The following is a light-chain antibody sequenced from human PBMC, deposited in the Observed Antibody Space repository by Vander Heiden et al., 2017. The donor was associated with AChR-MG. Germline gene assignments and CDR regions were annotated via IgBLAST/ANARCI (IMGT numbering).Light chain of an antibody. Sequence: EIVLTQSPGTLSLSPGERATLSCRASQSLTTTFSPSTYLAWYQQKPGQPPRLLIYGASNRATGIPDRFHGSGSGTDFTLTITRLEPEDFAVYYCQQYAESPRYIFGQGTKLEIK. CDR3: QQYAESPRYI. CDR1: QSLTTTFSPSTY. CDR2: GAS. V-gene: IGKV3-20*01. J-gene: IGKJ2*01.